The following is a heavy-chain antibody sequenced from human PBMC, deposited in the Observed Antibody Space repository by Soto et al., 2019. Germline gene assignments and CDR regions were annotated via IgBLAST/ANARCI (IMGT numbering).Heavy chain of an antibody. CDR3: ARDGSTVETAMVSQYYYGMDV. J-gene: IGHJ6*02. V-gene: IGHV1-69*12. CDR1: GDSFISYA. D-gene: IGHD5-18*01. CDR2: IIPIFGRG. Sequence: QVQLVQSGAEVRKPGSSVKVSCKVSGDSFISYAISWVRQAPGQGLEWMGGIIPIFGRGNYAQRFQGRVSITADESTSTVHMERSGLRSEDTALYYGARDGSTVETAMVSQYYYGMDVWGQGTTVTVSS.